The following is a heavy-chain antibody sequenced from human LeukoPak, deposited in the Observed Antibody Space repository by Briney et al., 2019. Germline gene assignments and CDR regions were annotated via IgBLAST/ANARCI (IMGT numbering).Heavy chain of an antibody. CDR2: IYSSGST. CDR3: ASAPSGTNGY. Sequence: GGSLILSCAASGFTVSSDYMAWVRQAPGKGLEWVSVIYSSGSTYYGDSVKGRFTTSRDNSKNILYLQMNSLRVEDTAVYYCASAPSGTNGYWGRGTLVTVSS. CDR1: GFTVSSDY. V-gene: IGHV3-53*01. D-gene: IGHD1-26*01. J-gene: IGHJ4*02.